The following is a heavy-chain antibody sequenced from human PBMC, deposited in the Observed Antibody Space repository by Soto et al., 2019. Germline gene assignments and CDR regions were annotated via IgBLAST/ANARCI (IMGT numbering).Heavy chain of an antibody. D-gene: IGHD3-10*01. CDR3: ASLGYYGSGSYDYYYYGMDV. Sequence: PSETLSLTCTVSGGSISSSSYYWGWIRQPPGKGLEWIGSIYYSGSTYYNPSLKSRVTISVDTSKNQFSLKLSSVTAADTAVYYCASLGYYGSGSYDYYYYGMDVWGQGTTVTVSS. J-gene: IGHJ6*02. V-gene: IGHV4-39*01. CDR2: IYYSGST. CDR1: GGSISSSSYY.